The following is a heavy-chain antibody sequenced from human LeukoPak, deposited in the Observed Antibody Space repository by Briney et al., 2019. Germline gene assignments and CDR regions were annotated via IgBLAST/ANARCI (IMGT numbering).Heavy chain of an antibody. CDR3: ARAILYYYYMDV. J-gene: IGHJ6*03. Sequence: GASVKVSCKASGYTFTGYYMHWVRQAPGQGLEWVGWISAYNGHTNYAQKLQDRVTMTTDTSTSTAYMELRSLRSDDTAVYYCARAILYYYYMDVWGKGTTVTIS. V-gene: IGHV1-18*04. CDR1: GYTFTGYY. CDR2: ISAYNGHT. D-gene: IGHD5-24*01.